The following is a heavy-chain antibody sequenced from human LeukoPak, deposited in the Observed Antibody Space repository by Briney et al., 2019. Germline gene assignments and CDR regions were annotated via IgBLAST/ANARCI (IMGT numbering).Heavy chain of an antibody. J-gene: IGHJ2*01. D-gene: IGHD3-3*01. V-gene: IGHV4-39*01. CDR1: GGSISSSSYY. Sequence: PSETLSLTCTVSGGSISSSSYYWGWIRQPPGKGLEWIGRIYYSGSTYYHPSLKSRVTISGDTSKNPFSLKLSSVTAADTAVYYCARHVLSGYLNYWYFDLWGRGTLVTVSS. CDR2: IYYSGST. CDR3: ARHVLSGYLNYWYFDL.